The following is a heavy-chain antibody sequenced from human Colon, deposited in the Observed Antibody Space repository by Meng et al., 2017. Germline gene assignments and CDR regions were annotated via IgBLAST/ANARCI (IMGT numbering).Heavy chain of an antibody. J-gene: IGHJ4*02. D-gene: IGHD1-26*01. CDR1: GFTFSGYA. CDR2: IPSDGSNK. V-gene: IGHV3-30*01. CDR3: ARRQRLMGATITQPGPFDY. Sequence: RRSLTLACPVSGFTFSGYAIHWVRQAPGKGLEWVATIPSDGSNKFYADSMKGQSTIPRDNSKNTPYLQMTGLRAEGTAVYYCARRQRLMGATITQPGPFDYWGQGTLVTVSS.